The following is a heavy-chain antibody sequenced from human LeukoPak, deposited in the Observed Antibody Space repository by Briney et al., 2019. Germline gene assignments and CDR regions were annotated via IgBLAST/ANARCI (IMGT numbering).Heavy chain of an antibody. D-gene: IGHD2-2*01. V-gene: IGHV3-30*18. Sequence: GGSLRLSCAASGFTFNNYGMHWVRQAPGKGLEWVAVISYDGRNIHYPDSVTGRFTISRDISTDTLWLQMDSLRTEDTAVYYCAKGPLRGTAAAIDYWGQGTLVTVSS. CDR3: AKGPLRGTAAAIDY. CDR2: ISYDGRNI. J-gene: IGHJ4*02. CDR1: GFTFNNYG.